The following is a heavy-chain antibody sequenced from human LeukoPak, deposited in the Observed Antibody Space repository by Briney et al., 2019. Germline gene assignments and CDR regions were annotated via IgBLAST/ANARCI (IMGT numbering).Heavy chain of an antibody. CDR3: ARQIRPVSILSFTEFDY. CDR1: GGSISSSNW. D-gene: IGHD2-21*01. V-gene: IGHV4-4*02. CDR2: IYHSGST. J-gene: IGHJ4*02. Sequence: SGTLSLTCAVSGGSISSSNWWSWVRQPPGKGLEWIGEIYHSGSTNYNPSLKSRVTISVDKSKNQFSLKLSSVTAADTAVYYCARQIRPVSILSFTEFDYWGQGTLVTVSS.